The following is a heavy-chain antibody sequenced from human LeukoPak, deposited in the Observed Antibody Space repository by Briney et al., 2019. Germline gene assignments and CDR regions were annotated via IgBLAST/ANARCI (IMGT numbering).Heavy chain of an antibody. CDR2: INSDGSST. CDR3: ARSMGGYCSGGSCYNWFDP. Sequence: GGSLRLSCAASGFTFSSYWMHWVRQAPGKGLVWVSRINSDGSSTSYADSVKGRFTISRDNAKDTLYLQMNSLRAEDTAVYYCARSMGGYCSGGSCYNWFDPWGQGTLVTVSS. V-gene: IGHV3-74*01. D-gene: IGHD2-15*01. CDR1: GFTFSSYW. J-gene: IGHJ5*02.